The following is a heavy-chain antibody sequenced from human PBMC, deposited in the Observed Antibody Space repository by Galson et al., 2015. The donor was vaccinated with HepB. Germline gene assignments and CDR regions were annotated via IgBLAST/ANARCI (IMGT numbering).Heavy chain of an antibody. D-gene: IGHD6-19*01. J-gene: IGHJ4*02. CDR1: GFTFSDYY. CDR3: ARDSTIAVAGPQGVDY. CDR2: ISSSSSYT. Sequence: SLRLSCAASGFTFSDYYMSWIRQAPGKGLEWVSYISSSSSYTNYADSVKGRFTISRDNAKNSLYLQMNSLRAEDTAVYYCARDSTIAVAGPQGVDYWGQGTLVTVSS. V-gene: IGHV3-11*05.